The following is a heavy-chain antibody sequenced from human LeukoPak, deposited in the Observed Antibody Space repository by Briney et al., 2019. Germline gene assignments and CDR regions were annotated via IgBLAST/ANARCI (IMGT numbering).Heavy chain of an antibody. J-gene: IGHJ4*02. CDR2: ISGSGHDI. V-gene: IGHV3-11*01. CDR1: GFTFSDSY. D-gene: IGHD2-2*01. Sequence: GGSLRLSCAASGFTFSDSYMTWVRQAPGKGVEWVAYISGSGHDINYSDSVKGRFTISRDNAKNSLYLQMNSLRAEDTAVYYCAKDYRSTRGTMYYFDYWGQGTLVTVSS. CDR3: AKDYRSTRGTMYYFDY.